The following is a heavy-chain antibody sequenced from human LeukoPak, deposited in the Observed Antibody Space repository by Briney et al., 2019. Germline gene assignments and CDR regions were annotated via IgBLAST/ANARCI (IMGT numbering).Heavy chain of an antibody. V-gene: IGHV3-30*18. CDR2: ISSDGTNK. Sequence: GGSLRLSCAASGFTFSAFGMHWVRQAPGKGLEWVAVISSDGTNKYYTDSVEGRFTISRDNSKNTLYMQMNSLRAEDTAVYSCAKSRLYSSGSADYWGQGTLVTVSS. CDR3: AKSRLYSSGSADY. CDR1: GFTFSAFG. J-gene: IGHJ4*02. D-gene: IGHD6-19*01.